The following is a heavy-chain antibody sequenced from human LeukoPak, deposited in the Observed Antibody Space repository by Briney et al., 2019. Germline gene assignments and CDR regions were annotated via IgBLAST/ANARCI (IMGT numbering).Heavy chain of an antibody. CDR1: GYTFIDYY. CDR3: ARAYSGYSIDF. D-gene: IGHD3-22*01. CDR2: INLNSGGT. Sequence: ASVKVSCKASGYTFIDYYMHWVRQAPGHGLEWLGWINLNSGGTHYVQKFQGRVTMTRDTSISTAYMDLSSLRSDDTAVYYCARAYSGYSIDFWGQGTLVTVSS. V-gene: IGHV1-2*02. J-gene: IGHJ4*02.